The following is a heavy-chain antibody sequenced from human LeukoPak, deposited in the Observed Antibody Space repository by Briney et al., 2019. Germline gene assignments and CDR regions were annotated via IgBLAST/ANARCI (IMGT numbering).Heavy chain of an antibody. CDR2: IYYSGST. V-gene: IGHV4-39*01. CDR3: ARPIRGYSYGYEVRTNWFDP. CDR1: GGSISSSSYY. Sequence: KPSETLSLTCTVSGGSISSSSYYWGWIRQPPGKGLEWIGSIYYSGSTYYNPSLKSRVTISVDTSKNQFSLKLSSVTAADTAVYYCARPIRGYSYGYEVRTNWFDPWGQGTLVTVSS. J-gene: IGHJ5*02. D-gene: IGHD5-18*01.